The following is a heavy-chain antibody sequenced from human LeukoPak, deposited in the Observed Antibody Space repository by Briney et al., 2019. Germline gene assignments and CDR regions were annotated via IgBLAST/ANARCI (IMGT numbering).Heavy chain of an antibody. Sequence: GGSLRLSCAGSGFAFSRYSLNWVRQAPGKRLQWLSYIDDDSNPIYYADSVRGRFSVSRDNAKNSLFLQINSLRAEDTAVYYCARGGTGDGNYFDYWGQGTLVTVSS. V-gene: IGHV3-48*01. D-gene: IGHD7-27*01. CDR1: GFAFSRYS. J-gene: IGHJ4*02. CDR3: ARGGTGDGNYFDY. CDR2: IDDDSNPI.